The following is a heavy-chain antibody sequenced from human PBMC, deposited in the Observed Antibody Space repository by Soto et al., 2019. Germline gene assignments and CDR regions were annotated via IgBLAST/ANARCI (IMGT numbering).Heavy chain of an antibody. CDR3: VKEICCSTTSCCDY. D-gene: IGHD2-2*01. V-gene: IGHV3-23*01. CDR1: GFTFSTYA. CDR2: ISGSGGST. J-gene: IGHJ4*02. Sequence: GGSLRLSCAASGFTFSTYAMNWVRQAPGKGLEWVSGISGSGGSTFYADSVKGRFTISRDNSKNMLYLQMSSLRAEDTAMYYSVKEICCSTTSCCDYWGQGTLVTVSS.